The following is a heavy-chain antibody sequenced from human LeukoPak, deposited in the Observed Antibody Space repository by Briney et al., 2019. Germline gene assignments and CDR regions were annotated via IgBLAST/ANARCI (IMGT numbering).Heavy chain of an antibody. CDR2: ISYDGSNK. D-gene: IGHD3-22*01. CDR1: GFTFSSYG. V-gene: IGHV3-30*18. J-gene: IGHJ4*02. Sequence: GGSLRPSCAASGFTFSSYGMHWVRQAPGKGLEWVAVISYDGSNKYYADSVKGRFTISRDNSKNTLYLQMNSLRAEDTAVYYCAKGDYYDSSGYLDYWGQGTLVTVSS. CDR3: AKGDYYDSSGYLDY.